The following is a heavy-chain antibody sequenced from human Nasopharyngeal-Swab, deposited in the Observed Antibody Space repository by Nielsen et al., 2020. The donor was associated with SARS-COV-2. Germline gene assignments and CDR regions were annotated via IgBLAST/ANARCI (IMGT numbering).Heavy chain of an antibody. CDR3: ARMQTTNGGYFDY. Sequence: WIRQPPGKVLEWLARIDWDDDKYYSTSLKTRLTISKDTSKNQVVLTMTNMDPVDTATYYCARMQTTNGGYFDYWGQGTLVTVSS. D-gene: IGHD4-11*01. J-gene: IGHJ4*02. CDR2: IDWDDDK. V-gene: IGHV2-70*11.